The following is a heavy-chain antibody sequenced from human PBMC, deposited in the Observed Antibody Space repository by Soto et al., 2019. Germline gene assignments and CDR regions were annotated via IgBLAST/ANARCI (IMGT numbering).Heavy chain of an antibody. CDR1: GYTFTIYY. CDR2: INPSGGST. D-gene: IGHD2-2*01. J-gene: IGHJ5*02. Sequence: ASVKVSCKASGYTFTIYYMHWVRQAPGQGLEWMGIINPSGGSTSYAQKFQGRVTMTRDTSTSTVYMELSSLRSEDTAVYYCARDRYCSSTSCYGWFDPWGQGTLVTVSS. CDR3: ARDRYCSSTSCYGWFDP. V-gene: IGHV1-46*01.